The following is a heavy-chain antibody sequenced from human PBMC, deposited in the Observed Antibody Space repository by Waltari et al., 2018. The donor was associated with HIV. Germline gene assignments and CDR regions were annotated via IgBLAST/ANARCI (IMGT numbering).Heavy chain of an antibody. Sequence: QVQVVQSGSELKKPGASVKVSCKASGYTFTNYAINWVRQAPGQGLEWMGWNNTNRGNPKYAQDFTGRFVFSLDTSVNTAYLQISSLKAEDIAVYYCARRGYYGSGSPAYYFDYWGQGTLVTVSS. CDR3: ARRGYYGSGSPAYYFDY. J-gene: IGHJ4*02. V-gene: IGHV7-4-1*02. CDR2: NNTNRGNP. D-gene: IGHD3-10*01. CDR1: GYTFTNYA.